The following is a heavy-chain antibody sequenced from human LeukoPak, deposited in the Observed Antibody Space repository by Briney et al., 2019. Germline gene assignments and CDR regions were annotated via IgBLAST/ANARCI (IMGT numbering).Heavy chain of an antibody. J-gene: IGHJ4*02. D-gene: IGHD3-3*02. CDR2: IYYSGTT. V-gene: IGHV4-59*12. Sequence: SETLSLTCTVSGGSISNYYWNWIRQPPGKGLELIGYIYYSGTTNYNPSLKSRVTISVDTSKNQFSLKLSSVTAADTAVYYCARGPRIWSSYFDYWGQGTLVTVSS. CDR3: ARGPRIWSSYFDY. CDR1: GGSISNYY.